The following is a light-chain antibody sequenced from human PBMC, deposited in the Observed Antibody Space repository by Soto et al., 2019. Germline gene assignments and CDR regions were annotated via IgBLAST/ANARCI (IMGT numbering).Light chain of an antibody. CDR2: VAL. Sequence: VMTQAPATQSWSPGERGTESPIASQSVVTTYLAWYQQKYGQPPRLLIYVALYRAPGVPDRFSGSGSGTDFTLSISRLEPEDFAVYYCQYYDESMWTFGRGTKVDI. V-gene: IGKV3-20*01. J-gene: IGKJ1*01. CDR1: QSVVTTY. CDR3: QYYDESMWT.